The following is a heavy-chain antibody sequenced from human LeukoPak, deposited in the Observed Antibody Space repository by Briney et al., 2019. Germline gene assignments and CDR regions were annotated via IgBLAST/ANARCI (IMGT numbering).Heavy chain of an antibody. CDR2: ICDNGNT. CDR3: ATGRDPYKTGH. D-gene: IGHD5-24*01. V-gene: IGHV4-59*01. J-gene: IGHJ4*02. CDR1: GGSFSPAH. Sequence: PSETLSLTCTFSGGSFSPAHWSWIRQPPGKGLEWIGVICDNGNTDYNPSLKSRVTISVHTSKSQFSLKLSSLAAADTAVYYCATGRDPYKTGHWGQGTLVTVSS.